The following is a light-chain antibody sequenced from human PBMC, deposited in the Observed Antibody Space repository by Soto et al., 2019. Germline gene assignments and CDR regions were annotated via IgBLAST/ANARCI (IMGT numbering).Light chain of an antibody. CDR2: LNSDGSH. CDR3: QTWGTAYWE. Sequence: QPVLTQSPSASASLGASVKLTCTLSSGHSSYAIAWYQQQPEKGPRYSMKLNSDGSHTKGDGIPDRFSGSSSGAERYLTISSLQSEDEADYYCQTWGTAYWEFGGGTKLTVL. CDR1: SGHSSYA. J-gene: IGLJ3*02. V-gene: IGLV4-69*01.